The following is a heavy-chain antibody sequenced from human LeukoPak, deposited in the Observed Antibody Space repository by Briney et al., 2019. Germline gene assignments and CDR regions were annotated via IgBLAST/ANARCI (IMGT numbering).Heavy chain of an antibody. CDR3: SGQVSYYYGMDV. V-gene: IGHV4-61*01. CDR1: GGSVSSGSYY. J-gene: IGHJ6*04. CDR2: IYYSGSP. Sequence: PSETLSLTCTVSGGSVSSGSYYWSWIRQPPGKGLEWIGYIYYSGSPNYNPSLKSRVTISVDTSKNQFSLKLSSVTAADTAVYYCSGQVSYYYGMDVWGKGTTVTVSS.